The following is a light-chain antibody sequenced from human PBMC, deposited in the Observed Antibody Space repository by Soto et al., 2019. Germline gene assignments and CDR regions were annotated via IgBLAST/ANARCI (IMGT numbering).Light chain of an antibody. CDR1: QSVSNN. J-gene: IGKJ1*01. Sequence: EIVMTQSPVTLSVSPGERGTLSCRASQSVSNNLAWYQQRPGQAPRLLIYGASTRASGVPARFSGSGSGIEFPLTISSLLSEDFAVYSCQHYNNWSPWTFGQGTKVEIK. CDR2: GAS. CDR3: QHYNNWSPWT. V-gene: IGKV3-15*01.